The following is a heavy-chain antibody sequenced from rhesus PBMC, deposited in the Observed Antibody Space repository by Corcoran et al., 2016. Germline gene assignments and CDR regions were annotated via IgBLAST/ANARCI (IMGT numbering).Heavy chain of an antibody. J-gene: IGHJ4*01. CDR2: IRSKAYGGTA. Sequence: EVQLVESGGGLVQPGGCLRLSCAASGFTFSAYAIAWFRPAQGKGLEWVGFIRSKAYGGTAEYAASVKGRFNISRDDSKNTAYLQMSSLKTEDTAVYYCTSGNYFDYWGQGVLVTVSS. CDR1: GFTFSAYA. D-gene: IGHD2-21*01. CDR3: TSGNYFDY. V-gene: IGHV3-153D*01.